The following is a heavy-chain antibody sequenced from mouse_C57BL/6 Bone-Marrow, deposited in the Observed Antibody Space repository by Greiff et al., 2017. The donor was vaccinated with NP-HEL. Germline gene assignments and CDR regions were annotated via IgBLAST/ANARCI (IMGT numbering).Heavy chain of an antibody. Sequence: VQLQQPGAELVMPGASVKLSCKASGYTFTSYWMHWVKQRPGQGLEWIGEIDPSDSYTNYNQKFKGKSTLTVDKSSSTAYMQLSSLTSEDSAVDYGANEDGNYYGSSFDYWGQGTTLTVSS. CDR2: IDPSDSYT. V-gene: IGHV1-69*01. J-gene: IGHJ2*01. D-gene: IGHD1-1*01. CDR1: GYTFTSYW. CDR3: ANEDGNYYGSSFDY.